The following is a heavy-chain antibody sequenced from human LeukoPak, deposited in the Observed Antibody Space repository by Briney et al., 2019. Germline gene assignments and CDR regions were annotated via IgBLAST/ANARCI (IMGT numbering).Heavy chain of an antibody. V-gene: IGHV4-59*01. CDR2: IYYSGST. D-gene: IGHD3-22*01. CDR3: ARGGYYYDSSGPYYFDY. CDR1: GGSISSYY. Sequence: SETLSLTCTVSGGSISSYYWSWIRQPPGKGLEWIGYIYYSGSTNYNPSLKSRVTISVDTSKNQFSLKLSSVTAADTAVYYCARGGYYYDSSGPYYFDYWGQGTLVTVSS. J-gene: IGHJ4*02.